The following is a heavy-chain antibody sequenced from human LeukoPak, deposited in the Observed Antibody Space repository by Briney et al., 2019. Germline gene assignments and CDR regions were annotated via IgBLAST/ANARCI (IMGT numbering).Heavy chain of an antibody. J-gene: IGHJ4*02. D-gene: IGHD4-23*01. CDR1: GFTPSSYA. CDR2: ISGSGAGT. CDR3: VLSTVVTSFDY. V-gene: IGHV3-23*01. Sequence: GGSLRLSCAASGFTPSSYAMSWVRQAPGKGLEWVSVISGSGAGTYYADSVKGRFTISRDNSKNTLYLQMNSLRAEDTAVYYCVLSTVVTSFDYWGQGTLVTVSS.